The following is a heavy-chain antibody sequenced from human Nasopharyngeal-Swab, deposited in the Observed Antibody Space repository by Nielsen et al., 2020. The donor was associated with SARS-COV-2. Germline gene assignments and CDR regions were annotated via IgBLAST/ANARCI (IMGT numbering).Heavy chain of an antibody. D-gene: IGHD3-22*01. Sequence: GESLKISCAASGFTVSSNYMSWVRQAPGRGLEWVSVIYSGGSTYYADSVKGRPTISRHNSKNTLYLQMNSLRAEDTAVYYCARENYYDSSGLDYWGQGTLVTVSS. CDR3: ARENYYDSSGLDY. V-gene: IGHV3-53*04. CDR2: IYSGGST. J-gene: IGHJ4*02. CDR1: GFTVSSNY.